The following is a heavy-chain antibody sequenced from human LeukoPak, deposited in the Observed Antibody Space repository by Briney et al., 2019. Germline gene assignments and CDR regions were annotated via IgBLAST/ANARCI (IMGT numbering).Heavy chain of an antibody. CDR2: INHSGST. CDR3: ASGSRRDHHDAFDI. J-gene: IGHJ3*02. Sequence: SETLSLTCAVYGGSFSGYYWSWIRQPPGKGLEWIGEINHSGSTNYNPSLKSRVTISVDTSKNQFSLKLSSVTADTAVYYCASGSRRDHHDAFDIWGQGTMVTVSS. CDR1: GGSFSGYY. V-gene: IGHV4-34*01.